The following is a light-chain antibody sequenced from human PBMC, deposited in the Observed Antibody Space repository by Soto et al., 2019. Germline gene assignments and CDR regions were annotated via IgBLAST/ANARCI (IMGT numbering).Light chain of an antibody. Sequence: QSVLTQPPSVSGAPGQRVTISCTGSSSNIGAGYDVHWYLQLPGTAPKLLVYTNNNRPSGVPDRFSGSKSGTSASLAITGLQAEDEADYYCQSYDSRLSAHVFGTGTKVTVL. CDR2: TNN. CDR1: SSNIGAGYD. CDR3: QSYDSRLSAHV. V-gene: IGLV1-40*01. J-gene: IGLJ1*01.